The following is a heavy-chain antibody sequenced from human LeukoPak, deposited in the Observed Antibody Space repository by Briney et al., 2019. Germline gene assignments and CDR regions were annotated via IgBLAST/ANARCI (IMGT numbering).Heavy chain of an antibody. D-gene: IGHD2-2*01. CDR2: IHYSGST. CDR1: AGSISSGDFY. J-gene: IGHJ5*02. CDR3: ARVGVVAAGNWFDP. Sequence: SETLSLTCTVSAGSISSGDFYWSWIRQSPGKGLEWIGYIHYSGSTYYNPSLKSRVAISVDTSKNQFSLKLSSVTAADTAVYYCARVGVVAAGNWFDPWGQGTLVTVSS. V-gene: IGHV4-30-4*01.